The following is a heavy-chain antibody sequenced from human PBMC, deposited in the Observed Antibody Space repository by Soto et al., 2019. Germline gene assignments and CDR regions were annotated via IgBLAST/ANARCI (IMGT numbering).Heavy chain of an antibody. CDR3: ARYNAASGTYYFDF. CDR2: INHRGSA. CDR1: FASVSSTYL. Sequence: SETLSLTCTFSFASVSSTYLGICFGGPPGKGPEWIGEINHRGSANYNPSLKSRVTISVDISKSQFSLRLTSVTAADTAVYYCARYNAASGTYYFDFWGQGALVTVSS. V-gene: IGHV4-4*02. D-gene: IGHD6-13*01. J-gene: IGHJ4*02.